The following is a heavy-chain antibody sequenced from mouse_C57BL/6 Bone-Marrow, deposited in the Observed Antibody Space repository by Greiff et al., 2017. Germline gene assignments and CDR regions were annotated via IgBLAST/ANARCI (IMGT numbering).Heavy chain of an antibody. Sequence: VQLQQPGAELVKPGASVKLSCKASGYTFTSYWMHWVKQRPGQGLEWIGMIHPNSGSTNYNEKFKSKATLTVDKSSSTAYMQLSSLTSEDSAVYYCAQLTASYAMDYWGQGTSGTVSS. CDR3: AQLTASYAMDY. V-gene: IGHV1-64*01. J-gene: IGHJ4*01. CDR1: GYTFTSYW. D-gene: IGHD4-1*01. CDR2: IHPNSGST.